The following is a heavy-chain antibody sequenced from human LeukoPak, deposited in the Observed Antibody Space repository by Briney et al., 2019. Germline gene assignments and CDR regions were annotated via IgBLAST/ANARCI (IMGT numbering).Heavy chain of an antibody. D-gene: IGHD3-22*01. J-gene: IGHJ4*02. CDR3: ARGAPTYYYDSSGYYFDY. CDR2: INPNSGGT. Sequence: ASVKVSCKASGYTFTGYYMHWVRQAPGQGLEWMGWINPNSGGTNYAQKFQGRVTMTRDTSISTAYMELSRLRSDDTAVYYCARGAPTYYYDSSGYYFDYWGQGTLVTVSS. CDR1: GYTFTGYY. V-gene: IGHV1-2*02.